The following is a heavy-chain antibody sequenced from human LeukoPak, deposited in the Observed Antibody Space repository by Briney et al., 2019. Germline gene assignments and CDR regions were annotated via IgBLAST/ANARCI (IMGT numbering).Heavy chain of an antibody. CDR2: MYPGGSDT. J-gene: IGHJ5*02. CDR1: GYTFTNYW. V-gene: IGHV5-51*01. D-gene: IGHD3-10*01. CDR3: AASTYGSGAYVGFDP. Sequence: GESLKISCKGSGYTFTNYWIGWVRQMPGKGLEWMGIMYPGGSDTRYSPSFQGQVTISADKSVSTTYLQWSSLKASDTAMYYCAASTYGSGAYVGFDPWGQGTLVSVSS.